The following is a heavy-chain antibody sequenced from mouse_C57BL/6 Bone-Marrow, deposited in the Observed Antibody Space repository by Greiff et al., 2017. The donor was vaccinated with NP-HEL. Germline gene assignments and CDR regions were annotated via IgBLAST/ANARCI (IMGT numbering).Heavy chain of an antibody. Sequence: VQLQQPGAELVMPGASVKLSCKASGYTFTSYWMHWVKQRPGQGLEWIGEIDPSDSYTNYNQKFKGKSTLTVDKSSSTAYMQLSSLTSEDSAVYYGARGYAMDYWGQGTSVTVSS. CDR3: ARGYAMDY. J-gene: IGHJ4*01. V-gene: IGHV1-69*01. CDR2: IDPSDSYT. CDR1: GYTFTSYW.